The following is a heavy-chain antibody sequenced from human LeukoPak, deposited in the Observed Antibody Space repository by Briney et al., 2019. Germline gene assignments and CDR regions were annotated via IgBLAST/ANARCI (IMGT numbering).Heavy chain of an antibody. V-gene: IGHV4-30-4*08. CDR2: IYYSGST. CDR1: GGSISSGDYY. CDR3: ARECPSMFDAFDI. J-gene: IGHJ3*02. Sequence: PSETLSPTCTVSGGSISSGDYYWSWIRQPPGKGLEWIGYIYYSGSTYYNPSLKSRVTISVDTSKNQFSLKLSSVTAADTAVYYCARECPSMFDAFDIWGQGTMVTVSS. D-gene: IGHD3-10*02.